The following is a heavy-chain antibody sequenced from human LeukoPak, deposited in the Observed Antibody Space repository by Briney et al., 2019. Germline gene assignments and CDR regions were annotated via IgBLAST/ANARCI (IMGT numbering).Heavy chain of an antibody. CDR1: GFTFSSYV. J-gene: IGHJ3*02. D-gene: IGHD3-22*01. CDR2: ISYDGSNK. CDR3: AKDTRPYYDRSAGAFDI. Sequence: GGSLRLSCAASGFTFSSYVMHWVRQAPGKGLEWVAVISYDGSNKYYADSVKGRFTISRDNSKNTLYLQMNSLRAEDTALYYCAKDTRPYYDRSAGAFDIWGQGTMVTVSS. V-gene: IGHV3-30-3*01.